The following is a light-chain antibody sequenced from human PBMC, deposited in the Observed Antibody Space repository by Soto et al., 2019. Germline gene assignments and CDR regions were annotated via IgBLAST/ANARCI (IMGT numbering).Light chain of an antibody. CDR2: GAS. CDR3: QQYNDWPGT. Sequence: EIVMTQSPATLSVSPGERATLSCRASQSVSSNLAWYQQKPGQAPRLLIYGASTRATGIPARFSGSGSGTEFTLIISSLQSEDFAVYYCQQYNDWPGTFGGGTKV. CDR1: QSVSSN. J-gene: IGKJ4*01. V-gene: IGKV3-15*01.